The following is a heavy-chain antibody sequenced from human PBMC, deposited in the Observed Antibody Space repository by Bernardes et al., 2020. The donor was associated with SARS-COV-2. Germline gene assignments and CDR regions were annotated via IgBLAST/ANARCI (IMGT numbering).Heavy chain of an antibody. Sequence: GGSLRLSCAASGFTFADYAMNWVRQAPGTGLEWVSVISGNGSTTYYRDSLKGRFTIFRDNSKNSLYLQMNSLRTEDSGLYYCAKDIAPSLVGTTGNNAFDIWGQGTMVTVSS. V-gene: IGHV3-43*02. CDR2: ISGNGSTT. CDR3: AKDIAPSLVGTTGNNAFDI. J-gene: IGHJ3*02. CDR1: GFTFADYA. D-gene: IGHD1-26*01.